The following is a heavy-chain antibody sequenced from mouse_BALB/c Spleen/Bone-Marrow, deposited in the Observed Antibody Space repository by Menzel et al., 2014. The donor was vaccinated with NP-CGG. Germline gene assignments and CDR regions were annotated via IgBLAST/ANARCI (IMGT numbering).Heavy chain of an antibody. J-gene: IGHJ3*01. CDR2: ISCGGSYT. D-gene: IGHD2-4*01. CDR1: GFTFSNYG. V-gene: IGHV5-9-2*01. CDR3: ARHAYYDQTEVSFVY. Sequence: EVKVEESGGGLVKSGGSLKLSCAASGFTFSNYGMSWVRQTPEKRLEWVATISCGGSYTFYSDSVKGRFTISRDNAKNNLYLQLSSLRSEDTALYYCARHAYYDQTEVSFVYWGQGTLVTVS.